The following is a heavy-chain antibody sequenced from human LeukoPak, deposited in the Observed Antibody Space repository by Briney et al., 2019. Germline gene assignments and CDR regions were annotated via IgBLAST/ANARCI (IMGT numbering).Heavy chain of an antibody. CDR1: GGSFSGYS. D-gene: IGHD3-10*01. Sequence: SETLSLTCAVYGGSFSGYSWSWIRQPPGKGLEWIGEINHSGSTNYNPSLKSRVTISVDTSKNQFSMKLGSVTAADTAVYYCARGLWFGGDYYYYYGMDVWGQGTTVAVSS. J-gene: IGHJ6*02. V-gene: IGHV4-34*01. CDR2: INHSGST. CDR3: ARGLWFGGDYYYYYGMDV.